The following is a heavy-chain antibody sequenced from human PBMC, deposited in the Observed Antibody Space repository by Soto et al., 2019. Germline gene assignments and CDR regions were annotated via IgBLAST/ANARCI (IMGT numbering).Heavy chain of an antibody. CDR3: AHAFGGTSWPNDAFDI. J-gene: IGHJ3*02. V-gene: IGHV2-5*02. Sequence: QITLKESGPTLVKPTQSLTLTCTVSGFSLSGDGVGVGWIRQPPGKALEWLALIYWDDDQRYSPSLKTRLTIPKDTSKNPVVLTMTNMAPVDTATYYCAHAFGGTSWPNDAFDIWGQGTVVTVSS. CDR1: GFSLSGDGVG. D-gene: IGHD3-3*02. CDR2: IYWDDDQ.